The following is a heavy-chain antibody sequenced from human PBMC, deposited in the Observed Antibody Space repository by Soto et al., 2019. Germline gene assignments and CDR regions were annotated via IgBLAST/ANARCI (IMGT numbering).Heavy chain of an antibody. CDR1: GFTFSSYG. Sequence: GGSLRLSCAASGFTFSSYGMHWVRQAPGKGLEWVAVIWYDGSNKYYADSVKGRFTISRDNSKNTLYLQMNSLRAEDTAVYYSARAGIAAAGNLDYWGQGTLVTVSS. CDR2: IWYDGSNK. D-gene: IGHD6-13*01. V-gene: IGHV3-33*01. J-gene: IGHJ4*02. CDR3: ARAGIAAAGNLDY.